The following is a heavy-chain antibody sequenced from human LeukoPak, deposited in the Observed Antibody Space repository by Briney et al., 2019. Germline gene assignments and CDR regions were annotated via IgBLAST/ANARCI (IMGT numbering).Heavy chain of an antibody. V-gene: IGHV6-1*01. CDR2: TYYRSKWYN. J-gene: IGHJ4*02. CDR3: ARDNGITMVRGVEYYFDY. CDR1: GDSVSSSSAA. D-gene: IGHD3-10*01. Sequence: SQTLSLTCAISGDSVSSSSAAWSWIRQSPSRGLEWLGRTYYRSKWYNDYAVSVKSRITINPDTSKNQFSLQLNSMTPEDTAVYYCARDNGITMVRGVEYYFDYWGQGTLVTVSS.